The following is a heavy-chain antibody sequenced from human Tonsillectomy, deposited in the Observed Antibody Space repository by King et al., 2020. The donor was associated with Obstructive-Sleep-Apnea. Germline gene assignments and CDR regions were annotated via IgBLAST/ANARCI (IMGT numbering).Heavy chain of an antibody. CDR3: ARQESGASSISYFDY. V-gene: IGHV5-51*01. Sequence: QLVQSGAEVKKPGESLKISCKVSGYTFTKYWIGWVRQMPGKGLEWMGIIYPGDSDTRYSPSFQDQVSISVDKSITTAYLQWSSLKASDTAMYYCARQESGASSISYFDYWGQGTLVTVSS. CDR2: IYPGDSDT. CDR1: GYTFTKYW. D-gene: IGHD3-3*02. J-gene: IGHJ4*02.